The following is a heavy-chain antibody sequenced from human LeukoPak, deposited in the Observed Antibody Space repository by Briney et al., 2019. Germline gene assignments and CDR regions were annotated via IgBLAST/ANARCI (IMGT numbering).Heavy chain of an antibody. CDR1: GGSIRSYY. CDR3: ARGHSGCYSEFDY. Sequence: SETLSLTCAVSGGSIRSYYWSWIRQPPGKGLEWIGYIYYIGSTNYNPSLKSRVTILVDTSKNQFSLKLRYVTAADTAVYYCARGHSGCYSEFDYWGQGTLVTVSS. CDR2: IYYIGST. D-gene: IGHD1-26*01. V-gene: IGHV4-59*01. J-gene: IGHJ4*02.